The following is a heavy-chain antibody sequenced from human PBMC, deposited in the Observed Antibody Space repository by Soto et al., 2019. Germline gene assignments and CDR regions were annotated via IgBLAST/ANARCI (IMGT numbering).Heavy chain of an antibody. CDR1: GGSISSSSCY. J-gene: IGHJ4*02. CDR3: ARQIYDSSGYYYAY. V-gene: IGHV4-39*01. CDR2: IYSLGNT. Sequence: QMQLQESGPGQVKPSETLTLTCTVSGGSISSSSCYWGWIRQPPGQGLEWLGTIYSLGNTYYNPSLKSRVTISVDKSKSQLFLKLSSVTAPDTAVYYCARQIYDSSGYYYAYWGQGTLVTVSS. D-gene: IGHD3-22*01.